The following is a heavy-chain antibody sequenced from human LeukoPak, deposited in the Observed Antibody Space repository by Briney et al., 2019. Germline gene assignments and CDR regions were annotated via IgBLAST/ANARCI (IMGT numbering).Heavy chain of an antibody. CDR1: GGSISSSSYS. D-gene: IGHD6-19*01. Sequence: SETLSLTCTVSGGSISSSSYSWGWIRQPPGKGLEWIGSIYYSGSTYYNPSLKSRVTISVDTSKNQFSLKLSSVTAADTAVYYCARQGQWPGGRYFDYWGQGTLVTVSS. V-gene: IGHV4-39*01. CDR2: IYYSGST. J-gene: IGHJ4*02. CDR3: ARQGQWPGGRYFDY.